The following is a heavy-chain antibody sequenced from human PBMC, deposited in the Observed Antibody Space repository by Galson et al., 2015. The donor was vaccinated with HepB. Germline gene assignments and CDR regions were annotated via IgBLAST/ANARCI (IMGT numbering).Heavy chain of an antibody. Sequence: SVKVSCKASGGTFSSYAISWVRQAPGQGLEWMGGIIPIFGTANYAQKFQGRVTITADESTSTAYMELSSLRSEDTAVYYCAEGGDGYNWHGMDVWGQGTTVTVSS. CDR3: AEGGDGYNWHGMDV. J-gene: IGHJ6*02. D-gene: IGHD5-24*01. V-gene: IGHV1-69*13. CDR1: GGTFSSYA. CDR2: IIPIFGTA.